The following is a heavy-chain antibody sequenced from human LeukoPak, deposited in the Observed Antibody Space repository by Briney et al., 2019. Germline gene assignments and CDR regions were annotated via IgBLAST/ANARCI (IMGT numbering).Heavy chain of an antibody. V-gene: IGHV4-31*03. J-gene: IGHJ4*02. CDR3: ARYDSSGYYCH. Sequence: SQTLSLTCTVSGGSISSGGYYWSWIRQHPGTGLEWIGYIYYSGSTYYNPSLKSRVTISVDTSKNQFSLKLSSVTAADTAVYYCARYDSSGYYCHWGQGTLVTVSS. CDR1: GGSISSGGYY. CDR2: IYYSGST. D-gene: IGHD3-22*01.